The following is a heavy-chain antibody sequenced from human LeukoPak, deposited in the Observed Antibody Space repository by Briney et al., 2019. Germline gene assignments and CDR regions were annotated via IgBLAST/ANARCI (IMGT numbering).Heavy chain of an antibody. J-gene: IGHJ6*02. CDR3: ARGFKSYYYYGMDV. V-gene: IGHV4-34*01. CDR1: GGSFSGYY. Sequence: PSETLSLTCAVYGGSFSGYYWSWIRQHPGKGLEWIGEINHSGSTNYNPSLKSRVTISVDTSKNQFSLKLSSVTAADTAVYYCARGFKSYYYYGMDVWGQGTTVTVSS. CDR2: INHSGST.